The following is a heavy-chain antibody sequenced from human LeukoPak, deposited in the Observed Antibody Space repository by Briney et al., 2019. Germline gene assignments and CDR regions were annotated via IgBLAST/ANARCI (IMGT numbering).Heavy chain of an antibody. CDR3: AKSRKAPYFSSSWSGEGKLFDY. Sequence: PGGSLRLYCAASGFTFSSYWMSWVRQAPGKGLEWVSAISGSGGSTYYADSVKGRFTISRDNSKNTLYLQMNSLRAEDTAVYYCAKSRKAPYFSSSWSGEGKLFDYWGQGTLVTVSS. J-gene: IGHJ4*02. V-gene: IGHV3-23*01. CDR2: ISGSGGST. D-gene: IGHD6-13*01. CDR1: GFTFSSYW.